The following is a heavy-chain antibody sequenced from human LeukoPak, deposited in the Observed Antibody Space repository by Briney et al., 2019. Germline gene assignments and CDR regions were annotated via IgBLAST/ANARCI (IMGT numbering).Heavy chain of an antibody. J-gene: IGHJ4*02. V-gene: IGHV3-30-3*01. CDR2: ISYDGSNK. Sequence: GRSLRLSCAASGFTFSNYAMHWVRQAPGKGLEWVAVISYDGSNKYYADSVKGRFTFSRDNSKNTLYLQMNSLRAEDTAVYYCVRLVAVPDAYFDYWGQGTLVTVSS. CDR3: VRLVAVPDAYFDY. D-gene: IGHD2-2*01. CDR1: GFTFSNYA.